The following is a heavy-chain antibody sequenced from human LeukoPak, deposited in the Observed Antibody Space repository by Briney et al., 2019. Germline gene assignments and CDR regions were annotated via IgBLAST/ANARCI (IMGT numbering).Heavy chain of an antibody. J-gene: IGHJ5*02. V-gene: IGHV1-2*02. CDR3: ARGHNSYSSNSLDP. D-gene: IGHD3-16*01. CDR1: GYTFTDYY. CDR2: INPNSDGT. Sequence: ASVQVSCKASGYTFTDYYIHWVRQAPGRGLESMGWINPNSDGTTYAQKFQGRVTMTRDTSISTAYMELGRLTSDDTAVYYCARGHNSYSSNSLDPWGQGTLVTVSS.